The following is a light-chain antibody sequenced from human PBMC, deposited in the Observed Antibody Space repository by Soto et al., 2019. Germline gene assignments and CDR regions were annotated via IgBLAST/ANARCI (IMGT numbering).Light chain of an antibody. J-gene: IGKJ4*01. CDR3: QQYDDLPLT. V-gene: IGKV1-33*01. CDR2: DAS. CDR1: QNIKRY. Sequence: IQMTQSPSSLSASVGDRVTVTGQACQNIKRYLNLYQQRPGKAPSRLIYDASNLQTGVPSRFSGSGAGTYFTFTISSLQPADVATYYCQQYDDLPLTFGGGNKVEIK.